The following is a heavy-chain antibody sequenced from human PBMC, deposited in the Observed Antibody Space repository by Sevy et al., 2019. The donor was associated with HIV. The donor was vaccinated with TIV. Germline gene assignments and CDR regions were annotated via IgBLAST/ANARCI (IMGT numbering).Heavy chain of an antibody. CDR3: AIPKYVGFDYESLDI. V-gene: IGHV1-24*01. CDR1: GYTRTELS. Sequence: ASVKVSCKVSGYTRTELSMHWVRQAPGKGLEWMGGFDPEDGETIYAQKFQGRVTMTEDTSTDTAYMELSSLRSEDTAVYYCAIPKYVGFDYESLDIWGKGTMVTVSS. D-gene: IGHD5-12*01. CDR2: FDPEDGET. J-gene: IGHJ3*02.